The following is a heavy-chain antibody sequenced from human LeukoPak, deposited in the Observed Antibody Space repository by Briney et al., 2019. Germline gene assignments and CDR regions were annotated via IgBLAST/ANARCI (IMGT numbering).Heavy chain of an antibody. Sequence: SETLSLTCTVSGGSISTDSYYWGWVRQPPGKGLQWIGSIPYSGNTYYNPSLKSRVTISVDTSKNQFSLKLTSVTAADTAVYYCASVRSGSHYFDYWGQGTLVTVSS. J-gene: IGHJ4*02. CDR3: ASVRSGSHYFDY. D-gene: IGHD1-26*01. CDR2: IPYSGNT. V-gene: IGHV4-39*01. CDR1: GGSISTDSYY.